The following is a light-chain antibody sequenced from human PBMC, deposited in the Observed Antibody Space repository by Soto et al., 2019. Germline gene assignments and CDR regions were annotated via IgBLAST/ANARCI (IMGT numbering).Light chain of an antibody. V-gene: IGKV3-20*01. CDR1: QSASISF. CDR3: QQYGNSPWK. Sequence: EIVLTQSPGTLSLSPGERATLSCRASQSASISFLAWYQQKPGLAPRLLIYCGSSRPTGLPHRFSGSGSGTYVSLTISRLAPEEFSSYYFQQYGNSPWKFGQGTKVEIK. J-gene: IGKJ1*01. CDR2: CGS.